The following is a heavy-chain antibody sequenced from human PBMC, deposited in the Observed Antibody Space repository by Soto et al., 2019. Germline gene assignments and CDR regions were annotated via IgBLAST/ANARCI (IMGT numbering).Heavy chain of an antibody. J-gene: IGHJ4*02. Sequence: PGGSLRLSYAASGFTFSSYSMNWVRQAPGKGLEWVSSISSSSSYIYYADSVKGRFTISRDNAKNSLYLQMNSLRAEDTAVYYCASHENEYCSSTSCYKGYWGQGTLVTVSS. CDR2: ISSSSSYI. CDR1: GFTFSSYS. CDR3: ASHENEYCSSTSCYKGY. D-gene: IGHD2-2*02. V-gene: IGHV3-21*01.